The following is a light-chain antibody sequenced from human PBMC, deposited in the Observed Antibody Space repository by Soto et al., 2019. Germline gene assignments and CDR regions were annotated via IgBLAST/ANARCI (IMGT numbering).Light chain of an antibody. V-gene: IGLV1-47*02. CDR1: SSNIGSNY. J-gene: IGLJ2*01. CDR2: SDN. CDR3: SSYTRSTTLVV. Sequence: QSVLTQPPSASGTPGQRVTISCSGSSSNIGSNYVYWYQLLPGTAPKVLIYSDNLRPSGVPDRFSGSKSGNTASLTISGLQAEDEADYYCSSYTRSTTLVVFGGGTKVTVL.